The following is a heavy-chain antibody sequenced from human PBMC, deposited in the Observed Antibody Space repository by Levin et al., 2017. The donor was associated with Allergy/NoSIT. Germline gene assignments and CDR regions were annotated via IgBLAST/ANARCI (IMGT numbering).Heavy chain of an antibody. CDR1: GFTFSSYS. J-gene: IGHJ3*02. Sequence: GGSLRLSCAASGFTFSSYSMNWVRQAPGKGLEWVSSISSSSSYIYYADSVKGRFTISRDNAKNSLYLQMNSLRAEDTAVYYCARVGKTMALGRANAFDIWGQGTMVTVSS. CDR3: ARVGKTMALGRANAFDI. D-gene: IGHD3-10*01. V-gene: IGHV3-21*01. CDR2: ISSSSSYI.